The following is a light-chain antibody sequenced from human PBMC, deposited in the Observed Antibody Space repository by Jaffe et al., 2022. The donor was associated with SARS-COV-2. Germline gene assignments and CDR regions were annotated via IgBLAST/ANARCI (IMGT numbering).Light chain of an antibody. CDR3: HLSNDNPSWA. V-gene: IGKV3-20*01. CDR1: GGGKSRY. CDR2: GAS. J-gene: IGKJ1*01. Sequence: EIVLTQSPGTLSLSPGERATLSCRASGGGKSRYLAWYQQKPGQAPRLLIYGASTRATGIPDRFSGSGSGTDFTLTINGLEPEDSAVYYCHLSNDNPSWAFGQGTRVEIK.